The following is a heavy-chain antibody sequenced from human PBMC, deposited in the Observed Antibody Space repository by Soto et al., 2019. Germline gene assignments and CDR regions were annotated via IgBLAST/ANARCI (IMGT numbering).Heavy chain of an antibody. D-gene: IGHD5-12*01. Sequence: QVPLVESGGGVVQPGMSLIRSCAASGFTFSDDGIHWVRQAPGKALEWLAVISYEGSKTDYADSVKGRFTISRDNSKNTLYLQMASLRPEDTAVYSCAQDHWAAYSGYAISNDLDVLGQGTPVTVSS. V-gene: IGHV3-30*18. J-gene: IGHJ6*02. CDR1: GFTFSDDG. CDR2: ISYEGSKT. CDR3: AQDHWAAYSGYAISNDLDV.